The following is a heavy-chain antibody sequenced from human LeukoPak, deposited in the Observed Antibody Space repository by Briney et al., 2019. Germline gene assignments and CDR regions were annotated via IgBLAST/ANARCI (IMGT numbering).Heavy chain of an antibody. Sequence: GGSLRLSCAASGFTFSSYGMHWVRQAPGEGLEWVAVISYDGSNKYYADSVKGRFTISRDNSKNTLYLQMNSLRAEDTAVYYCAKDKPHYDILTGLNWFDPWGQGTLVTVSS. D-gene: IGHD3-9*01. V-gene: IGHV3-30*18. J-gene: IGHJ5*02. CDR1: GFTFSSYG. CDR3: AKDKPHYDILTGLNWFDP. CDR2: ISYDGSNK.